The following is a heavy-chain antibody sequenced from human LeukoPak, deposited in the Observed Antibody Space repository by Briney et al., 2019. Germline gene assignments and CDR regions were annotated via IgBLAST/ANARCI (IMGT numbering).Heavy chain of an antibody. CDR2: IYYSGST. V-gene: IGHV4-39*07. D-gene: IGHD2-21*01. CDR3: ASAGYYRIDF. Sequence: SETLSLTCTVSGGSISSSYYYWGWIRQPPGKGLEWIGSIYYSGSTYYNPSLKSRVTMSLDKAKKQFSLKLSSVTAADTSVYFCASAGYYRIDFWGQGTLVTVSS. CDR1: GGSISSSYYY. J-gene: IGHJ4*02.